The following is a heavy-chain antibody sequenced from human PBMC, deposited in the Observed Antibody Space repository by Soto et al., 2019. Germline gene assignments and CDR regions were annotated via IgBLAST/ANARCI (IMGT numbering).Heavy chain of an antibody. J-gene: IGHJ5*02. V-gene: IGHV4-39*01. CDR2: IYYNGFT. Sequence: SETLSLTCTVSGGSITSSNYYWGWIRQPPGKGLEWIAIIYYNGFTHYNPSLKSRVIISVDTSKNQFSLRLSSVTAADTAVYYCARQYDFWSGGGWFDPWGQGTLVTVSS. CDR1: GGSITSSNYY. CDR3: ARQYDFWSGGGWFDP. D-gene: IGHD3-3*01.